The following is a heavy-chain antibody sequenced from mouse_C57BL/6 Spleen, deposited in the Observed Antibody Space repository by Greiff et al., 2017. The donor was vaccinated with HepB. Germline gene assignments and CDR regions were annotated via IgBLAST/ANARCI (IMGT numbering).Heavy chain of an antibody. D-gene: IGHD3-1*01. V-gene: IGHV1-7*01. J-gene: IGHJ4*01. CDR3: ARSASGDY. CDR2: INPSSGYT. CDR1: GYTFTSYW. Sequence: VQLQQSGAELAKPGASVKLSCKASGYTFTSYWMHWVKQRPGQGLEWIGYINPSSGYTKYNQKFKDKAPLTADKSSSTAYMQLSSLTYDDSAVYYCARSASGDYWGQGTSVTVSS.